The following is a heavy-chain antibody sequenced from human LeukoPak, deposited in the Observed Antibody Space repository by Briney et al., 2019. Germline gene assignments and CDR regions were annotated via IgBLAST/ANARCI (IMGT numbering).Heavy chain of an antibody. D-gene: IGHD3-3*01. CDR2: INHSGST. V-gene: IGHV4-34*01. CDR1: GGSFSGYY. CDR3: ARGDYYDFWSGYSTKFDY. J-gene: IGHJ4*02. Sequence: SETLSLTCAVYGGSFSGYYWSWIRQPPGKGLEWIGEINHSGSTNYNPSLKGRVSISVDTSKNQFSLKLSSVTAADTAVYYCARGDYYDFWSGYSTKFDYWGQGTLVTVSS.